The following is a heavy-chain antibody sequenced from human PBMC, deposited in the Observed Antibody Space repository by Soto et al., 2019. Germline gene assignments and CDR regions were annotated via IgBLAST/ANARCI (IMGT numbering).Heavy chain of an antibody. CDR3: AKVGGSDEAGTAFDS. Sequence: EVQLLESGGGLVQPGGSLRLSCAASGFTFSSYAMSWVRQAPGKGLEWVSAISGSGGSTYYADSVKGRFTSSRDNSKKALYLQMNSLRAEDTAVYYCAKVGGSDEAGTAFDSWGQGTLVTVSS. D-gene: IGHD6-13*01. CDR1: GFTFSSYA. CDR2: ISGSGGST. J-gene: IGHJ4*02. V-gene: IGHV3-23*01.